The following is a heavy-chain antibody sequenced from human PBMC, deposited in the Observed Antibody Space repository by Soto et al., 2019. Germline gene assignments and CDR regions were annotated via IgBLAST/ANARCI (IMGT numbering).Heavy chain of an antibody. CDR1: GVTFSTYA. V-gene: IGHV3-23*01. CDR3: ARDRIPTGMYV. CDR2: ISGSGDFT. J-gene: IGHJ6*02. Sequence: PGGSLRLSCAASGVTFSTYAMAWVRQAPGKGLEWVSVISGSGDFTYYVDSVKGRFTISRDNSKNTLYLQMNSLRAEDTAVYYCARDRIPTGMYVCGQGTSVTVSS.